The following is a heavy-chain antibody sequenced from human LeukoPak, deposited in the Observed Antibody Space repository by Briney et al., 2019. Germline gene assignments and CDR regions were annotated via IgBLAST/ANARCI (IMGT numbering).Heavy chain of an antibody. D-gene: IGHD6-19*01. CDR2: ISGSGGST. Sequence: GGSLRLSCAASGFTFSSYAMSWVRQAPGKGLEWVSAISGSGGSTYYADSVKGRFTISRDNSKNTLYLQMNSLRAEDTAVYYCAKASHGYSSGWYGEWWGQGTLVTVSS. J-gene: IGHJ4*02. CDR1: GFTFSSYA. V-gene: IGHV3-23*01. CDR3: AKASHGYSSGWYGEW.